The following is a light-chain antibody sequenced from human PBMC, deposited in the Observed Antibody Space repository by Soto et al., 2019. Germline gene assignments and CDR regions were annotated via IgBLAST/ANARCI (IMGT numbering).Light chain of an antibody. Sequence: DIQMTQSPSTLSRSVGDRVTITCRASQTISSWLAWYQQKPGKAPKLLIYKASTLKSGVPSWFSCSGSGTEFTLTISTLQPDDFGTYYCQHYNMYSEALGQGTKVNIK. J-gene: IGKJ1*01. CDR2: KAS. CDR1: QTISSW. V-gene: IGKV1-5*03. CDR3: QHYNMYSEA.